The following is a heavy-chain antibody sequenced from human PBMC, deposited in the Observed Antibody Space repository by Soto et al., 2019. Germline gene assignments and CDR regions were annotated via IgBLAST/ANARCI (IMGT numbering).Heavy chain of an antibody. CDR3: ARQGSGPLHGLVDV. V-gene: IGHV4-59*08. J-gene: IGHJ6*02. D-gene: IGHD1-26*01. Sequence: QVQLQESGPGLVKPSETLSLSCTVSGGSISSYYWSWFRQSPGKRMEWIGYVHHSWGSSYNPSLQSRVAISLDTSMSQFSLKVTSVTATDTAVFYCARQGSGPLHGLVDVWGQGTTVTVSS. CDR1: GGSISSYY. CDR2: VHHSWGS.